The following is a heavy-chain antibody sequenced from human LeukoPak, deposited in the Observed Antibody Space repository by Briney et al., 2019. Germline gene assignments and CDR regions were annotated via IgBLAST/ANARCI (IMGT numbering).Heavy chain of an antibody. Sequence: GGSLRLSCSASGFTFSSYAMHWVRQAPGKGLEYVSAISSNGGSTYYADSVKGRFTISRDNSKNTLYLQMSSLRAEDTAVYYCVTTYHYGSGSYLYYYYGMDVWGQGTTVTVSS. D-gene: IGHD3-10*01. V-gene: IGHV3-64D*06. CDR2: ISSNGGST. CDR1: GFTFSSYA. CDR3: VTTYHYGSGSYLYYYYGMDV. J-gene: IGHJ6*02.